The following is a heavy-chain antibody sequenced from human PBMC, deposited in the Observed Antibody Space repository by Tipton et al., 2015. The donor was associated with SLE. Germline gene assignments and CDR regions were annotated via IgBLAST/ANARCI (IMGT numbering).Heavy chain of an antibody. CDR2: IYYSGST. CDR3: ARPCVIASYWYFDL. D-gene: IGHD2-21*01. Sequence: TLSLTCTVSGGSISSSSYYWGWIRQPPGKGLEWIGSIYYSGSTYYNPSLKSRVTISVDTSKNQFSLKLSSVTAADTAVYYCARPCVIASYWYFDLWGRGTLVTVSS. CDR1: GGSISSSSYY. J-gene: IGHJ2*01. V-gene: IGHV4-39*01.